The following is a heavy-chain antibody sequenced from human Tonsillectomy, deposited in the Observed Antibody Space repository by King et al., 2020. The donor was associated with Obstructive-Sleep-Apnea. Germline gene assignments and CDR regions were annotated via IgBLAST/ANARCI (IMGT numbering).Heavy chain of an antibody. CDR3: AKEGHIRAFLADY. J-gene: IGHJ4*02. CDR2: ISDSGGTT. D-gene: IGHD3-3*01. CDR1: GFTFRSYA. Sequence: VQLVESGGGLVQPGGSLRLSCAASGFTFRSYAMSWVRQAPGKGLEWVSGISDSGGTTYYADSVKGRFTISRDNSKNTLYLQMNSLRAEDTAVYYCAKEGHIRAFLADYWGQGTLVTVSS. V-gene: IGHV3-23*04.